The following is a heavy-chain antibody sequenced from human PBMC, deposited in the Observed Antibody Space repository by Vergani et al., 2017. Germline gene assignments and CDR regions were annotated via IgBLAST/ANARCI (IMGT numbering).Heavy chain of an antibody. J-gene: IGHJ5*02. D-gene: IGHD6-19*01. CDR2: ISYDGSNK. V-gene: IGHV3-30-3*01. CDR3: ARDRAPYSSGWYRNWFDP. Sequence: QVQLVESGGGVVQPGRSLRLSCAASGFTFSSYAMHWVRQAPGKGLEWVAVISYDGSNKYYADSVKGRFTISRDNSKNTLYLQMNSLRAEDTAVYYCARDRAPYSSGWYRNWFDPWGQGTLVTVSS. CDR1: GFTFSSYA.